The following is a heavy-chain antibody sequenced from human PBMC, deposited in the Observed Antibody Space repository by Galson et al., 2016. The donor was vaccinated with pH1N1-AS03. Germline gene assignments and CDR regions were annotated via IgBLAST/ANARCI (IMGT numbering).Heavy chain of an antibody. J-gene: IGHJ6*02. CDR3: EGDEGFANGINV. CDR1: GFTVSSGY. Sequence: SLRLSCAATGFTVSSGYHMSWVRQAPGKGLEWVSVIHPGGDTYNADSVKGRFTISRDNFENMVYLQMNSLRPEDTAVYYCEGDEGFANGINVWGQGTTATVSS. CDR2: IHPGGDT. V-gene: IGHV3-66*02. D-gene: IGHD3-3*01.